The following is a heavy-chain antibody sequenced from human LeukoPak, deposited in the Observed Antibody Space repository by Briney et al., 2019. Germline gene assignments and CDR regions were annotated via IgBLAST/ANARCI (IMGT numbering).Heavy chain of an antibody. J-gene: IGHJ6*03. V-gene: IGHV4-4*09. Sequence: SETLSLTCAVSGGSISSYYWSWIRQPPGKGLEWIGYIYTSGSTNYNPSLKSRVTISVDTSKNQFSLKLSSVTAADTAVYYCARHWELLEGDYYYYYMDVWGKGTTVTVSS. CDR2: IYTSGST. CDR3: ARHWELLEGDYYYYYMDV. D-gene: IGHD1-26*01. CDR1: GGSISSYY.